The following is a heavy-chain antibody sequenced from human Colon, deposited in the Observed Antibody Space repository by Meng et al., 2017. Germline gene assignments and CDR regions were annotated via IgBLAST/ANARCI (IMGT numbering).Heavy chain of an antibody. CDR1: GFTFNTYA. CDR3: AKVSASRCNRSSCYLAGFDP. D-gene: IGHD2-2*01. V-gene: IGHV3-23*01. CDR2: ISGDGGSS. J-gene: IGHJ5*02. Sequence: GESLKISCAASGFTFNTYAMSWVRQAPGKGLGWVSSISGDGGSSYHADSVKGRFTLSRDNSKNTLFLLMNRLRADDTAVYYCAKVSASRCNRSSCYLAGFDPWGQGTLVTVSS.